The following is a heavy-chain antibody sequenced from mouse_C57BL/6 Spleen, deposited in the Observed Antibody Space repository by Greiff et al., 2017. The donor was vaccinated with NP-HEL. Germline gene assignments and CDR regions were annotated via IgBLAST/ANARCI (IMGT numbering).Heavy chain of an antibody. CDR3: VRDDGYYAMDY. Sequence: GGGLVQPKGSLTLSCAASGFSFNTYAMNWVRQAPGKGLEWVSRIRSKSNNYATYYADSVKDRFTISRDDSESMLYLQMNNLKTEDTAMYYCVRDDGYYAMDYWGQGTSVTVSS. V-gene: IGHV10-1*01. J-gene: IGHJ4*01. D-gene: IGHD2-3*01. CDR1: GFSFNTYA. CDR2: IRSKSNNYAT.